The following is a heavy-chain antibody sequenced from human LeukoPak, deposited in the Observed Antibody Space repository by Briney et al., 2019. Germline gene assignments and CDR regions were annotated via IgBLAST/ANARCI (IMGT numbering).Heavy chain of an antibody. CDR2: ISGSGDTT. CDR1: GFIFSTYA. J-gene: IGHJ2*01. D-gene: IGHD1-1*01. CDR3: AKDASNYFWYFDL. Sequence: GGSLRLSCAGSGFIFSTYAMTWVRQAPGKGLEWVSGISGSGDTTYYADSVKGRFTISRDNSKNTLYLQMSSLRAEDTAVYYCAKDASNYFWYFDLWDRGTLVTVSS. V-gene: IGHV3-23*01.